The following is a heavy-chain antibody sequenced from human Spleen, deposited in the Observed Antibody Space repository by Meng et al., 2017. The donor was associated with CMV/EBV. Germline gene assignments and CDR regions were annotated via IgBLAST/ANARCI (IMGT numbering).Heavy chain of an antibody. V-gene: IGHV1-46*01. CDR1: GYTFTSYY. CDR2: INPSGGST. D-gene: IGHD6-13*01. J-gene: IGHJ3*02. Sequence: ASVKVSCKASGYTFTSYYMHWVRQAPGQGLEWMGIINPSGGSTSYAQKFQGRVTMTRDTSTSTVYMELSSLRSEDTAVYYCARDRVPAAAQAEFDAFDIWGQGTMVTVSS. CDR3: ARDRVPAAAQAEFDAFDI.